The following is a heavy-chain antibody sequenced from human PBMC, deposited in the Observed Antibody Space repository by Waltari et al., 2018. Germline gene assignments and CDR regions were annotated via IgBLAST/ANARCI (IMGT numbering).Heavy chain of an antibody. CDR1: GVSISISSHY. D-gene: IGHD2-15*01. Sequence: QLQLQESGPGLVKPSETLSLTCIVSGVSISISSHYWDWIRQPPGKGLEWIRSIYYHGRTEYNPSLKTRVTMSVDTSTNQFSLKMTYVTAADTAMYYCARGGTPDGWFDPWGQGTLVNVSS. CDR2: IYYHGRT. V-gene: IGHV4-39*07. J-gene: IGHJ5*02. CDR3: ARGGTPDGWFDP.